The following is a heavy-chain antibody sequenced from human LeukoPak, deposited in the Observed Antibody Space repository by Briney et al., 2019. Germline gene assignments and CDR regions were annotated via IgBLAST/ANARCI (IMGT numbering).Heavy chain of an antibody. CDR3: ARGTSSQLWFVY. J-gene: IGHJ4*02. D-gene: IGHD3-10*01. V-gene: IGHV4-59*01. Sequence: SETLSLTCTVSGGSISSYYWSWIRQPPGKGLEWIGYIYYSGSTNYNPSLKSRVTISVDTSKNQFSLELSSVTAVDTAVYYCARGTSSQLWFVYWGQGTLVTVTS. CDR1: GGSISSYY. CDR2: IYYSGST.